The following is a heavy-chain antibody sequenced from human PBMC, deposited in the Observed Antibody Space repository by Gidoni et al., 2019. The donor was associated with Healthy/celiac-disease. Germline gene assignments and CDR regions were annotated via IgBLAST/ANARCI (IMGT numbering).Heavy chain of an antibody. Sequence: QVQLQESGPGLVKPSETLSLTCTVSGCSISSYYWSWIRQPPGKGLEWIGYIYYSGSTNYNPSLKSRVTISVDTSKNQFSLKLSSVTAADTAVYYCARGEGYCSSTSCWPDYWGQGTLVTVSS. D-gene: IGHD2-2*01. CDR1: GCSISSYY. J-gene: IGHJ4*02. CDR2: IYYSGST. CDR3: ARGEGYCSSTSCWPDY. V-gene: IGHV4-59*01.